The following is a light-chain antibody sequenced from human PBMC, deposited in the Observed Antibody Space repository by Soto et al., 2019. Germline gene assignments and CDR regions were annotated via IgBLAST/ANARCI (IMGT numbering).Light chain of an antibody. CDR2: AAS. J-gene: IGKJ3*01. Sequence: DIQLTQSPSLLSASVGDRVTITCRASQGINSYLAWYQQKPGKTPKLLVYAASTLQSGVPSRFSGSVSGTEFTLTISSLQPEDFATYYCQQLNGYPITFGPGTKVDI. V-gene: IGKV1-9*01. CDR3: QQLNGYPIT. CDR1: QGINSY.